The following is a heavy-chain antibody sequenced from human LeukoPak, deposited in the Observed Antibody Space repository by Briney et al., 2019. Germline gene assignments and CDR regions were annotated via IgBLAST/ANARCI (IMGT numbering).Heavy chain of an antibody. J-gene: IGHJ5*02. CDR3: ARGYSSSWYPKNWFDP. CDR2: IYYSGST. V-gene: IGHV4-59*01. CDR1: GGSISSYY. Sequence: SETLSLTCTVSGGSISSYYWSWIRQPPGKELEWIGYIYYSGSTNYNPSLKSRVTISVDTSKNQFSLKLSSVTAADTAVYYCARGYSSSWYPKNWFDPWGQGTLVTVSS. D-gene: IGHD6-13*01.